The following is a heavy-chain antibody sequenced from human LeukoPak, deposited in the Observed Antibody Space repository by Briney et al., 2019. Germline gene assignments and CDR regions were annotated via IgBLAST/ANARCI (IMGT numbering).Heavy chain of an antibody. D-gene: IGHD6-6*01. CDR3: AKDISSYYYYGMDV. V-gene: IGHV3-9*01. J-gene: IGHJ6*02. Sequence: RPGGSLRLSCAASGFTFDDYAMHWVRQAPGKGPEWVSGISWNSGTIGYADSVKGRFTISRDNAKNSLYLQMNSLRAEDTALYYCAKDISSYYYYGMDVWGQGTTVTVSS. CDR2: ISWNSGTI. CDR1: GFTFDDYA.